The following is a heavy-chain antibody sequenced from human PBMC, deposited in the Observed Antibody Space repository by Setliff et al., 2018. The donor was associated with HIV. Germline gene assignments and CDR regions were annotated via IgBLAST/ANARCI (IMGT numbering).Heavy chain of an antibody. D-gene: IGHD6-19*01. J-gene: IGHJ6*02. CDR2: IYSSGNT. Sequence: SETLSLTCTVSGGSIRSDSYYWTWIRQPAGEGLEWIGRIYSSGNTNYNPSLESRVTISVDTSKNQFSLKLSSVTAADTAVYYCAREEKLSAVAGTMYYYYAMDVWGQGTTVTLSS. CDR3: AREEKLSAVAGTMYYYYAMDV. CDR1: GGSIRSDSYY. V-gene: IGHV4-61*02.